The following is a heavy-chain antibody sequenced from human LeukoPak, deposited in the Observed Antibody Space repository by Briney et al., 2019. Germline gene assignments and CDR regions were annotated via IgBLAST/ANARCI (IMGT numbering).Heavy chain of an antibody. CDR2: FDPEDGET. Sequence: GASVKVSCKVSGYTLTELSMHWVRQAPGKGLEWMGGFDPEDGETIYAQKFQGRVTMTEDTSTDTAYMELSSLRSEDTAVYYCATGLLWFGELYLLADWGQGTLVTVSS. D-gene: IGHD3-10*01. CDR1: GYTLTELS. CDR3: ATGLLWFGELYLLAD. J-gene: IGHJ4*02. V-gene: IGHV1-24*01.